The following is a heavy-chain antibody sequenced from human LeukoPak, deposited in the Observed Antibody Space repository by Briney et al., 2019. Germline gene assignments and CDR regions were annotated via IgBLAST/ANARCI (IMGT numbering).Heavy chain of an antibody. Sequence: SETLSLTCTVSGGSISSYYWSWIRQPPGKGLEWIGYIYYSGSTNYNPSLKSRVTISVDTSKNQFSLKLSSVTAADTAVYYCARDRWGNYYDSSGYYYHNDAFDIWGQGTMVTVSS. D-gene: IGHD3-22*01. CDR3: ARDRWGNYYDSSGYYYHNDAFDI. CDR2: IYYSGST. CDR1: GGSISSYY. V-gene: IGHV4-59*01. J-gene: IGHJ3*02.